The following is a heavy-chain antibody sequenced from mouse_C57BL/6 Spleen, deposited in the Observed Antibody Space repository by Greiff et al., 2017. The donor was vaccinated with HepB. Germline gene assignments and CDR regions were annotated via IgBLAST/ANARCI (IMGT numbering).Heavy chain of an antibody. CDR3: ARGYYGSRDYFDY. V-gene: IGHV5-17*01. CDR2: ISSGSSTI. Sequence: EVKLMESGGGLVKPGGSLKLSCAASGFTFSDYGMHWVRQAPEKGLEWVAYISSGSSTIYYADTVKGRFTISRYNAKNTLFLQMTSLRSEDTAMYYCARGYYGSRDYFDYWGQGTTLTVSS. D-gene: IGHD1-1*01. CDR1: GFTFSDYG. J-gene: IGHJ2*01.